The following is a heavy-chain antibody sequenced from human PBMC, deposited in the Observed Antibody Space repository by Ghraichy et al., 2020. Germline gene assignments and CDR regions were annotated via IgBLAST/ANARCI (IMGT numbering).Heavy chain of an antibody. D-gene: IGHD2-15*01. CDR2: IYHSGST. Sequence: SETLSLTCAVSGYSISSGYYWGWIRQPPGKGLEWIGSIYHSGSTYYNPSLKSRVTISVDTSKNQFSLKLSSVTAADTAVYYCASLVVAATFDYWGQGILVTVSS. CDR1: GYSISSGYY. J-gene: IGHJ4*02. V-gene: IGHV4-38-2*01. CDR3: ASLVVAATFDY.